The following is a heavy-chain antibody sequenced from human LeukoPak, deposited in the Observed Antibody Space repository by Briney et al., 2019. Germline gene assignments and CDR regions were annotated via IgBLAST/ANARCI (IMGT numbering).Heavy chain of an antibody. V-gene: IGHV3-23*01. CDR1: GFTFSIYA. Sequence: GASLRLSCAASGFTFSIYAMSWVRQAPGKGLEWVSAISGRGTTYYADSVKGRFTISRDNSKNTLYLQMNSLRAEDTAVYYCAKDPMVRGSTYGYWGQGTLVTVSS. CDR2: ISGRGTT. CDR3: AKDPMVRGSTYGY. J-gene: IGHJ4*02. D-gene: IGHD3-10*01.